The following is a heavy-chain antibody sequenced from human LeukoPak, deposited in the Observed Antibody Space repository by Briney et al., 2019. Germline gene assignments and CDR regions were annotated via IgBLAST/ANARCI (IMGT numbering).Heavy chain of an antibody. CDR3: ARDGWFGDYNWFDP. J-gene: IGHJ5*02. CDR1: GFTFSSYS. V-gene: IGHV3-48*01. CDR2: ISSARNTI. Sequence: GGSLRLSCAASGFTFSSYSMNWVRQAPGKGLEWVSYISSARNTIYYADSVKGRFTISRDNAKNSLYLQMNSLRAEDTAMYYCARDGWFGDYNWFDPRGQGTLVTVSS. D-gene: IGHD3-10*01.